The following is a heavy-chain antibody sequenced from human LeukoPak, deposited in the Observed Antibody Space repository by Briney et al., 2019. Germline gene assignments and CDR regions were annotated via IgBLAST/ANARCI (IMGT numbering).Heavy chain of an antibody. CDR2: IYYSGST. V-gene: IGHV4-30-4*01. D-gene: IGHD3-10*01. J-gene: IGHJ4*02. CDR3: ARVLGRPRGVLDY. CDR1: GGSISSGDYY. Sequence: SETLSLTCTVSGGSISSGDYYWSWIRQPPGKGLEWIGYIYYSGSTYYNPSLKSRVTISVDTSKNQFSLRLSSVTAADTAVYYCARVLGRPRGVLDYWGQGTLVTVSS.